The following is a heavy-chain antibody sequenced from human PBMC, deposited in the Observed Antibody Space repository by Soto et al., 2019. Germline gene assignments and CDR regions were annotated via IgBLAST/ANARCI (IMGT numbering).Heavy chain of an antibody. D-gene: IGHD6-13*01. V-gene: IGHV3-48*03. CDR3: ARGGIH. CDR2: VSGSGTT. CDR1: GYTFNSHE. J-gene: IGHJ1*01. Sequence: GGSLRLSCVASGYTFNSHEMNWIRQTPGKRLEWISSVSGSGTTKHADSVKGRSTISRDNAHKSIYLQMNSLRVEDTGVYYCARGGIHWGQGALVTVSS.